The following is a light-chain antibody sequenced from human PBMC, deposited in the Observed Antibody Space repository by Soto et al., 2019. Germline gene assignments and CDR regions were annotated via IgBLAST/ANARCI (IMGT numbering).Light chain of an antibody. J-gene: IGKJ1*01. Sequence: DIQMTQSPSTLSASVGDRVTITCRASQSINSWLAWYQQKPGKAPKLLIYKASSLESGVPSRFSGSGSGTEIPLTIQSLQPDDFATYYCQQYITYPWTFGQGTKVEIK. CDR3: QQYITYPWT. CDR2: KAS. CDR1: QSINSW. V-gene: IGKV1-5*03.